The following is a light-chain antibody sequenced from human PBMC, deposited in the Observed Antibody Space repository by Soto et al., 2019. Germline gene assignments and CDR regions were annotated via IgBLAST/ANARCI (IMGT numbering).Light chain of an antibody. CDR2: AAS. J-gene: IGKJ3*01. CDR1: HDIKKW. V-gene: IGKV1-12*01. CDR3: HQASSSPYT. Sequence: DIQMTQSPSSVSASVGDTINITCRASHDIKKWLAWYQQKPGKAPKVLIYAASNLESGVSPRFSGSGAGTEFSLTISSLQTEDFATYFRHQASSSPYTFGPGTKVDIK.